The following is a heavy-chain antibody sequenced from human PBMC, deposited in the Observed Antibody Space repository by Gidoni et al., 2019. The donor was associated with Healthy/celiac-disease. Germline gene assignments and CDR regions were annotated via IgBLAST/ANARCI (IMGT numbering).Heavy chain of an antibody. J-gene: IGHJ4*02. Sequence: QVQLVESGGGVVQPGRSLRLSCAASGFTFSSYGMHWVRQAPGKGLEWVAGISYDGSNKYYADSVKGRFTISRDNSKNTLYLQMNSLRAEDTAVYYCAKLRFPYDYVWGPDDWGQGTLVTVSS. CDR1: GFTFSSYG. D-gene: IGHD3-16*01. V-gene: IGHV3-30*18. CDR3: AKLRFPYDYVWGPDD. CDR2: ISYDGSNK.